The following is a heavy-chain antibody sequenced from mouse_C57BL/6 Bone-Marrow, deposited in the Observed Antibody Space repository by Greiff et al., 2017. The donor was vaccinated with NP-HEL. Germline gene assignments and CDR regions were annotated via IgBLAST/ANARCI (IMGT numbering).Heavy chain of an antibody. CDR2: ISSGSSTI. Sequence: EVKVVESGGGLVKPGGSLKLSCAASGFTFSDYGMHWVRQAPEKGLEWVAYISSGSSTIYYADTVKGRFTISRDNAKNTLFLQMTSLRSEDTAMYYCARALTGTGAWFAYWGQGTLVTVSA. J-gene: IGHJ3*01. CDR1: GFTFSDYG. CDR3: ARALTGTGAWFAY. D-gene: IGHD4-1*01. V-gene: IGHV5-17*01.